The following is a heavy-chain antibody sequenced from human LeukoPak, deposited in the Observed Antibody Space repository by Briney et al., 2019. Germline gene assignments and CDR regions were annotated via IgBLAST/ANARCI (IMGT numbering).Heavy chain of an antibody. CDR2: ITDTGGST. V-gene: IGHV3-23*01. CDR1: GFTFSSYA. D-gene: IGHD2-8*02. CDR3: AKGSAGGRPYYFDY. Sequence: PGGSLRLSCAASGFTFSSYAMSWVRQAPGKGLEWVSAITDTGGSTYYADSVKGRFTISRDNSKNTLYLQMSSLRAEDTAVYYCAKGSAGGRPYYFDYWGREPWSPSPQ. J-gene: IGHJ4*02.